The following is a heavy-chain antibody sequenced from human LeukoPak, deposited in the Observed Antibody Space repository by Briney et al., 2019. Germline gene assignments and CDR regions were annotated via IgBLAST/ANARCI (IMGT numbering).Heavy chain of an antibody. CDR3: AGEISSSSWYNWFDP. CDR1: GFTFDDYA. CDR2: ISWNSGSI. Sequence: GGSLRLSCAASGFTFDDYAMHWVRQAPGKGLEWVSGISWNSGSIGYADSVKGRFTISRDNAKNSLYLQMNSLRAEDTALYYCAGEISSSSWYNWFDPWGQGTLVTVSS. J-gene: IGHJ5*02. V-gene: IGHV3-9*01. D-gene: IGHD6-13*01.